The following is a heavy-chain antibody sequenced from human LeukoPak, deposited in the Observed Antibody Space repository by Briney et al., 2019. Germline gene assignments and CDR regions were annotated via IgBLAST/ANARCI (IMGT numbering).Heavy chain of an antibody. Sequence: ASVKVSCKASGYTFISYTISWVRQVPGQGLEWMGWISPYNGDTNYAQQLQGRVTMTTDTSTSTAYMELRSLRSDDTAVYYCAREAYYYDNSGYYWNYWGQGTLVTVSS. CDR3: AREAYYYDNSGYYWNY. D-gene: IGHD3-22*01. V-gene: IGHV1-18*01. J-gene: IGHJ4*02. CDR2: ISPYNGDT. CDR1: GYTFISYT.